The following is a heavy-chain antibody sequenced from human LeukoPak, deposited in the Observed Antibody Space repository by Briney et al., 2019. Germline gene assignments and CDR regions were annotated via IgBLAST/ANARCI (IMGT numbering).Heavy chain of an antibody. D-gene: IGHD1-1*01. CDR2: IFYSGST. Sequence: SETLSLTCTVSGGSISSSSYYWGWIRQPPGKGLEWIGSIFYSGSTYYNPSLKSRVTISVDTSQNQFSLKLNSVTAADTAAFYCARGGLWIYYFDYWGQGTLVTVSS. CDR1: GGSISSSSYY. J-gene: IGHJ4*02. V-gene: IGHV4-39*07. CDR3: ARGGLWIYYFDY.